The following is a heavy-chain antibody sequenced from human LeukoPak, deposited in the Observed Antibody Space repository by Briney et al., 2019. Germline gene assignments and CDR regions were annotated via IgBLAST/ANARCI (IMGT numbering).Heavy chain of an antibody. CDR3: ARGIPGRAFDI. J-gene: IGHJ3*02. Sequence: SETLSLTCTVSGGSVSSGSYYWSWIRQPPGKGLEWIGYIYHSGSTYYNPSLKSRVTISVDRSKNQFSLKLSSVTAADTAVYYCARGIPGRAFDIWGQGTMVTVSS. V-gene: IGHV4-30-2*01. CDR1: GGSVSSGSYY. CDR2: IYHSGST.